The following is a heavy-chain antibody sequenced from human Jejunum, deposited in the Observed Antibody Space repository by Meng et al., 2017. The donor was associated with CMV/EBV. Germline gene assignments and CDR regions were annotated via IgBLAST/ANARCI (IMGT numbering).Heavy chain of an antibody. CDR1: AYTFAGYY. CDR2: INPNSGGA. J-gene: IGHJ2*01. Sequence: QVQLVQSGAEVKKPGASVKVSCKASAYTFAGYYMHWVRQAPGQGPEWMGRINPNSGGANYAQKFQGRVTMTRDTSISTAYMELSRLRSDDTAVYYCAREGLVGDLRYFDLWGRGTLVTVSS. CDR3: AREGLVGDLRYFDL. D-gene: IGHD3-16*01. V-gene: IGHV1-2*06.